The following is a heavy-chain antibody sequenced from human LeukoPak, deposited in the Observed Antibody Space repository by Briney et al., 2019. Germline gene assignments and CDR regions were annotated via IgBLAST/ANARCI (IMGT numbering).Heavy chain of an antibody. CDR2: IRYDGSNK. CDR3: AKDLPPDLVGYYYYYMDV. D-gene: IGHD1-26*01. V-gene: IGHV3-30*02. CDR1: GFTFRSYG. J-gene: IGHJ6*03. Sequence: SGGSLRLSCAASGFTFRSYGMHWVRQAPGKGLEWVAFIRYDGSNKYYADSVKGRFTISRDNSKNTLYLQMNSLRAEDTAVYYCAKDLPPDLVGYYYYYMDVWGKGTTVTVSS.